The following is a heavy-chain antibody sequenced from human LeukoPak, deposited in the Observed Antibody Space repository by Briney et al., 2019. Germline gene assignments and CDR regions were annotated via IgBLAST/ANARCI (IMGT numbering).Heavy chain of an antibody. CDR1: GFSLSGFW. CDR3: ARDRGTTPGIYYGMDV. CDR2: IKQDGGEK. Sequence: QSGGSLRLSCVASGFSLSGFWIRWVRQAPGKGLEWVAAIKQDGGEKHYVDSVKGRTTISRDNAQNSLYLQINSLRVEDSAVYYCARDRGTTPGIYYGMDVWGKGTTVTVSS. V-gene: IGHV3-7*03. J-gene: IGHJ6*04. D-gene: IGHD1-14*01.